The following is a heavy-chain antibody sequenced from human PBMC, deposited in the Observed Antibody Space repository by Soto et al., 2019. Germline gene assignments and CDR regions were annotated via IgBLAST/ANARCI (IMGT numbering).Heavy chain of an antibody. Sequence: SETLSLTCAVYGGSFSGYYWSWIRQPPGKGLEWIGEINHSGSTNYNPSLKSRVTISVDTSKNQFSLKLSSVTAADTAVYYCARGSGGGSSSSGKFDYWGQETLVTVSS. CDR3: ARGSGGGSSSSGKFDY. V-gene: IGHV4-34*01. D-gene: IGHD6-6*01. CDR1: GGSFSGYY. J-gene: IGHJ4*02. CDR2: INHSGST.